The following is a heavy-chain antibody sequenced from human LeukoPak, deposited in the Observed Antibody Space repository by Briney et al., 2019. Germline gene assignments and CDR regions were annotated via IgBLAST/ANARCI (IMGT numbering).Heavy chain of an antibody. V-gene: IGHV1-2*06. D-gene: IGHD2-15*01. CDR1: GYTFTGYY. CDR3: ARYCSGGSCEAFDY. CDR2: INPNSGGT. J-gene: IGHJ4*02. Sequence: ASVKVSCKASGYTFTGYYMHWLRQAPGQGLEWMGRINPNSGGTNYAQKFQGRVTMTRDTSISTAYMELSRLRSDDTAVYYCARYCSGGSCEAFDYWGQGTLVTVSS.